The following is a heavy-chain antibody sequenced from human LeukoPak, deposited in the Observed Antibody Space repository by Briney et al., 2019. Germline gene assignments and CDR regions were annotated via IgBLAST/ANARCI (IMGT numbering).Heavy chain of an antibody. CDR2: IIPIFGTA. J-gene: IGHJ4*02. V-gene: IGHV1-69*13. D-gene: IGHD5-12*01. CDR3: ARGIVATITTAFDY. Sequence: SVKVPCKASGGTFSSYAISWVRQAPGQGLEWMGGIIPIFGTANYAQKFQGRVTITADESTSTAYMELSSLRSEDTAVYYCARGIVATITTAFDYWGQGTLVTVSS. CDR1: GGTFSSYA.